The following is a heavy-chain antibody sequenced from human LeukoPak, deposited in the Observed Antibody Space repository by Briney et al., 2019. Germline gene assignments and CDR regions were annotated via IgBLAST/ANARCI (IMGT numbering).Heavy chain of an antibody. CDR3: VRDNSGLAGVSLDL. CDR2: IGVRTGQT. CDR1: GYMFVSRG. J-gene: IGHJ4*02. D-gene: IGHD6-13*01. V-gene: IGHV1-18*01. Sequence: ASVTVSCKASGYMFVSRGFTWVRQAPGQGLEGMGWIGVRTGQTQFAQQFRDRFTMTTNTSTTTAFMELKSLRPDDTAVYYCVRDNSGLAGVSLDLWGQGTQVIVSP.